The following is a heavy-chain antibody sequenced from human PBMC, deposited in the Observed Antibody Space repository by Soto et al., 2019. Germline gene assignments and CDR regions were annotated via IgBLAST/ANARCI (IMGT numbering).Heavy chain of an antibody. CDR3: ATPKEVGSGYFFDX. D-gene: IGHD3-22*01. J-gene: IGHJ4*02. CDR1: GGAFNNYA. V-gene: IGHV1-69*06. CDR2: IMPIFDTP. Sequence: SVKVSCKASGGAFNNYALSWVRQTPGQGLEWMGGIMPIFDTPNYAQKFQGRVTITADKSTSTVYMELSSLRSEDTAVYYCATPKEVGSGYFFDXWGQGTLVTVSX.